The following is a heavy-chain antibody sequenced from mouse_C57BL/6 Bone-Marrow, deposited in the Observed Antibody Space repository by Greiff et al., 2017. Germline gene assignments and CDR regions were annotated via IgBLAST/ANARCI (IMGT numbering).Heavy chain of an antibody. D-gene: IGHD1-1*01. CDR1: GYTFTSYW. CDR3: AREDLYYGSSYLYAMDY. CDR2: IHPNSGST. Sequence: QVQLQQPGAELVKPGASVKLSCKASGYTFTSYWMHWVKQRPGQGLEWIGMIHPNSGSTNYNEKFKSKATLTVDKSSSTAYMQLSSLTSEDSAVYDCAREDLYYGSSYLYAMDYWGQGTSVTVSS. J-gene: IGHJ4*01. V-gene: IGHV1-64*01.